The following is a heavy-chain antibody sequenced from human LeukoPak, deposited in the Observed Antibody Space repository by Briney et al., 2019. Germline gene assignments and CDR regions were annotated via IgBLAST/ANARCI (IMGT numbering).Heavy chain of an antibody. CDR2: IYYSGST. Sequence: SETLSLTCTVSGGSISSYYWSWIRQPPGKGLEWIGSIYYSGSTYYNPSLKSRVTISVDTSKNQFSLKLSSVTAADTAVYYCARHRITIFGVVIRNNWFDPWGQGTLVTVSS. CDR3: ARHRITIFGVVIRNNWFDP. J-gene: IGHJ5*02. CDR1: GGSISSYY. V-gene: IGHV4-39*01. D-gene: IGHD3-3*01.